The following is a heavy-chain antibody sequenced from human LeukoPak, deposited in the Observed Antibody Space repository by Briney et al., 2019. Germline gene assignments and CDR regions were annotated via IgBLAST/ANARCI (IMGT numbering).Heavy chain of an antibody. CDR2: IYYSGST. CDR3: ARLVSRLRVIDY. CDR1: GGSISSYY. J-gene: IGHJ4*02. Sequence: SETLSLTCTVSGGSISSYYWSWIRQPPGKGLEWIGYIYYSGSTNYNPSLKSRVTISVGTSKNQFSLKLSSVTAADTAVYYCARLVSRLRVIDYWGQGTLVTVSS. V-gene: IGHV4-59*08. D-gene: IGHD3-16*01.